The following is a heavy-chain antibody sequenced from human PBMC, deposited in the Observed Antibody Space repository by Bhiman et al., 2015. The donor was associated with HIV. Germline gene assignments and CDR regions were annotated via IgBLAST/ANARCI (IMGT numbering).Heavy chain of an antibody. CDR1: GFIVSSND. J-gene: IGHJ4*02. V-gene: IGHV3-53*01. D-gene: IGHD3-16*01. CDR3: ARMGLYGSDHDY. Sequence: EVQLVESGGGLIQPGGPVRLSCAASGFIVSSNDMSWVRQAPGKGLEWVSGIYSGGSTYYADSVKGRFTISRDNFKNTLYLQMNSLRAEDTAVYYCARMGLYGSDHDYWGQGTLVTVSS. CDR2: IYSGGST.